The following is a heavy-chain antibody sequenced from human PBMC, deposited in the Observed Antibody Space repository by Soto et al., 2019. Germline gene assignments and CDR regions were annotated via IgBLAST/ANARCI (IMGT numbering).Heavy chain of an antibody. CDR1: GLTFSSYG. CDR3: ATYAVTGRFGYYYGMDV. CDR2: ISGSGGGT. D-gene: IGHD4-17*01. J-gene: IGHJ6*02. Sequence: GGSLRLSCAASGLTFSSYGMSWVRQAPGKGLEWVSAISGSGGGTHYADSVKGRCTISRDNSKNTLYLQMNNLRAEDTAVYYCATYAVTGRFGYYYGMDVWGQGTTVTVSS. V-gene: IGHV3-23*01.